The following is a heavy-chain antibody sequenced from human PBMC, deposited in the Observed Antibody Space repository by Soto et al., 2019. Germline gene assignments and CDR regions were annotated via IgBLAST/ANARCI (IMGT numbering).Heavy chain of an antibody. Sequence: QEQLVQSGAEVKKPGASVKVSCKTSGYTFTDYDINWVRQATGQGLEWIGWMNPNSGETGYAQKFQCRVTMTRSASLSTAYLELSSLRSDDTAVYYCARVAVAARPRWYNWFDPWGQGTLVTVSS. CDR1: GYTFTDYD. CDR2: MNPNSGET. J-gene: IGHJ5*02. CDR3: ARVAVAARPRWYNWFDP. D-gene: IGHD2-15*01. V-gene: IGHV1-8*01.